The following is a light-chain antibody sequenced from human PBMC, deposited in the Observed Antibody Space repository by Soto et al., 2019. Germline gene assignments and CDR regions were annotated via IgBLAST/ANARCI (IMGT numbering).Light chain of an antibody. CDR3: VLFMGSATNWV. J-gene: IGLJ3*02. Sequence: QTVVTQEPSFSVSPGGTVALTCGLRSGSVSTSHYPSCYQQTPGQAPRSLIYFTNTRSSGVPDRFSGSILGNKAALTITGAQADDESVYYCVLFMGSATNWVFGGGTKVTVL. CDR2: FTN. V-gene: IGLV8-61*01. CDR1: SGSVSTSHY.